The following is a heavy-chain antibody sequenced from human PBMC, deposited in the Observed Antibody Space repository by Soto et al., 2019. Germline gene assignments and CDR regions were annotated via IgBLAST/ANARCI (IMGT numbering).Heavy chain of an antibody. Sequence: GGSLRLSCAASGFTFSSYVMSWVRQAPGKGLEWVSAISGSGGSTYYADSVKGRFTISRDNSKNTLYLQMNSLRAEDTAVYYCAKDNVVVVAATRAYFDYWGQGTLVTVSS. D-gene: IGHD2-15*01. J-gene: IGHJ4*02. CDR1: GFTFSSYV. CDR2: ISGSGGST. CDR3: AKDNVVVVAATRAYFDY. V-gene: IGHV3-23*01.